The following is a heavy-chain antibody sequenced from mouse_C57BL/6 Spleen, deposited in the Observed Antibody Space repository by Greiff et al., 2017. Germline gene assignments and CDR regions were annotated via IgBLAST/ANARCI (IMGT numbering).Heavy chain of an antibody. J-gene: IGHJ2*01. V-gene: IGHV1-4*01. CDR2: INPSSGYT. Sequence: QVQLKQSGAELARPGASVKMSRKASGYTFTSYTMHWVKQRPGQGLEWIGYINPSSGYTKYNQKFKDKATLTADKSSSTAYMQLSSLTSEDSAVYYCARSFYGSSDYWGQGTTLTVSS. D-gene: IGHD1-1*01. CDR1: GYTFTSYT. CDR3: ARSFYGSSDY.